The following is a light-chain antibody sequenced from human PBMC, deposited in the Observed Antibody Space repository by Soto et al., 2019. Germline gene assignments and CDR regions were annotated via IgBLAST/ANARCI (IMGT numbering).Light chain of an antibody. J-gene: IGKJ1*01. CDR1: QSVSSSY. CDR2: GAS. V-gene: IGKV3-20*01. Sequence: EIVLTQSPGTLSLSPGERATLSCRASQSVSSSYLAWYQQKPGQAPRLLIYGASSRATGIPDRFSGSGSGTDVALTISRLEPEDFAVYYCQQYGSFPWTFGQGTKVEIK. CDR3: QQYGSFPWT.